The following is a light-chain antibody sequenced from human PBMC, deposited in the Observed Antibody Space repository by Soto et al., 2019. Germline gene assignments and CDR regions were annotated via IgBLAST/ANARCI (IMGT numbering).Light chain of an antibody. Sequence: DVQMTQSPSSLSASVGDRVTITCQANQDIRNYLNWYQHKAGQAPKLLIYDASSLETGVPSRFSGSASGTHFTLTIASLQPEDTATYYCQQYDTLPPGYTFGQGTKLQI. CDR2: DAS. V-gene: IGKV1-33*01. CDR1: QDIRNY. J-gene: IGKJ2*01. CDR3: QQYDTLPPGYT.